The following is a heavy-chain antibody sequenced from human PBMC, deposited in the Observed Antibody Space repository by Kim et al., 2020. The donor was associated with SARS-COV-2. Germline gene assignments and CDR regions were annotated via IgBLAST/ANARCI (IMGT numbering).Heavy chain of an antibody. Sequence: ASVKVSCKASGYTFTSYGISWVRQAPGQGLEWMGWISAYNGNTNYAQKLQGRVTMTTDTSTSTAYMELRSLRSDDTAVYYCARDRYYYDSSGFDYADWGQGTLVTVSS. CDR3: ARDRYYYDSSGFDYAD. CDR2: ISAYNGNT. J-gene: IGHJ4*02. CDR1: GYTFTSYG. D-gene: IGHD3-22*01. V-gene: IGHV1-18*01.